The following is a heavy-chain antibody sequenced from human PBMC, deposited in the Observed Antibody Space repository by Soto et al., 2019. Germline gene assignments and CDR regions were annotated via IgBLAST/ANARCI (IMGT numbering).Heavy chain of an antibody. V-gene: IGHV3-48*01. CDR1: GFNFSSYS. CDR2: ISSSSTTI. Sequence: EVQLVESGGGLVQPGGSLRLSCAASGFNFSSYSMNWVRHAPGKGLERLSYISSSSTTIYYADYVKGRVTICRENAKNWLYLQVNSLGAEDTAVSYSSRGPYGSGTDYWGQGTLVTISS. CDR3: SRGPYGSGTDY. J-gene: IGHJ4*02. D-gene: IGHD3-10*01.